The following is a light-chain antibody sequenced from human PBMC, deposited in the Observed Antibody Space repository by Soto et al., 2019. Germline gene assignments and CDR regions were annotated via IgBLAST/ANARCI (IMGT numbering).Light chain of an antibody. CDR1: QSVSSN. CDR3: QQYGSSPRT. CDR2: GAS. V-gene: IGKV3-15*01. J-gene: IGKJ3*01. Sequence: EIVMTQSPATLSVSPGERATLSCRASQSVSSNLAWYQQKPGQAPRLLIYGASSRATGIPARFSGSGSGTEFTLTISRLQSEDFAVYYCQQYGSSPRTFGPGDQGGY.